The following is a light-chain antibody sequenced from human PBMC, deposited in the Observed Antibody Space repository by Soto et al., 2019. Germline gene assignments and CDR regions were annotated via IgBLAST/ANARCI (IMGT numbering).Light chain of an antibody. CDR3: HQYNVWPPGGRS. CDR1: QSVDSD. J-gene: IGKJ4*01. Sequence: EKVMTQSPATLSVSPGEGATLSCRASQSVDSDLAWYQQKPGQPPRLLIHGASTRATGVPARFSASGFGTEFTLNISSLQSDDSAIYYCHQYNVWPPGGRSFGRGTKVEIK. V-gene: IGKV3-15*01. CDR2: GAS.